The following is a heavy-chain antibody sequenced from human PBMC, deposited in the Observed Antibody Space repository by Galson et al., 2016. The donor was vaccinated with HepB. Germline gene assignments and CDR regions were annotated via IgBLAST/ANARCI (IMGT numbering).Heavy chain of an antibody. CDR1: GVTFSSDC. V-gene: IGHV1-69*13. Sequence: SVKVSCKASGVTFSSDCITWVRQAPGQGLEWMGGIIPMCGTANYALKFQGRVTITADESTTTAYMELRSLRSDDTAVYYCARSSSGWYSWFDPWGQGTLVTVSS. D-gene: IGHD6-19*01. CDR2: IIPMCGTA. J-gene: IGHJ5*02. CDR3: ARSSSGWYSWFDP.